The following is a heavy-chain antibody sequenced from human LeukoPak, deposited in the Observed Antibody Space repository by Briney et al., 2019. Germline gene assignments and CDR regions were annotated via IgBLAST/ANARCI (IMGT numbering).Heavy chain of an antibody. V-gene: IGHV4-61*02. CDR1: GDSMRSDSYF. CDR3: ATARADYGDYNSFYYMDV. J-gene: IGHJ6*03. Sequence: PSETLSLTCTVSGDSMRSDSYFWSWLRQPAGKGLEWNGRSYSSGNTYYNPSLESRVTISLDTPRNQFSLKVSSVTAADTAVYYCATARADYGDYNSFYYMDVWGKGTTVTVSS. CDR2: SYSSGNT. D-gene: IGHD4-17*01.